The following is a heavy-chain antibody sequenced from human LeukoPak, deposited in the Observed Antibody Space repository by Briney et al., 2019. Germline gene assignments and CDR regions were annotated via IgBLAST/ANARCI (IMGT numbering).Heavy chain of an antibody. V-gene: IGHV3-30-3*01. CDR3: ARDPLTDCSGGSCSSEGFDP. J-gene: IGHJ5*02. CDR2: ISYDGNYK. D-gene: IGHD2-15*01. CDR1: GFTFSDYA. Sequence: GGSLRLSCAASGFTFSDYAMHWVRQAPGKGLEWVAVISYDGNYKYSADSMKGRFTVSRDNSKNMLYLQMNSLRPEDTAVYYCARDPLTDCSGGSCSSEGFDPWGQGTLVTVSS.